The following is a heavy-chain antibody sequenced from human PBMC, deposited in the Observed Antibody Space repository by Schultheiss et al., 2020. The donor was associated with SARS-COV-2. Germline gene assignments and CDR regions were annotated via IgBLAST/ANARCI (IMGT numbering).Heavy chain of an antibody. CDR2: ISWNSGSI. CDR1: GFTFDDYA. CDR3: ARVDYVWGSYRTPLYYYYYYMDV. Sequence: GGSLRLSCAASGFTFDDYAMHWVRQAPGKGLEWVSGISWNSGSIGYADSVKGRFTISRDNAKNSLYLQMNSLRAEDTAVYYCARVDYVWGSYRTPLYYYYYYMDVWGKGTTVTVSS. D-gene: IGHD3-16*02. V-gene: IGHV3-9*01. J-gene: IGHJ6*03.